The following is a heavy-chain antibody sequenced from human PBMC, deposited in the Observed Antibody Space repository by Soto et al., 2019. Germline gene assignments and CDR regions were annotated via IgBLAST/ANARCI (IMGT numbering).Heavy chain of an antibody. CDR2: ISAHNGNT. D-gene: IGHD1-1*01. V-gene: IGHV1-18*01. CDR1: GYAFTTYG. Sequence: QVHLVQSGAEVKKPGASVKVSCQGSGYAFTTYGITWVRQAPGQGLEWMGWISAHNGNTNYAQKLQGRVTVTRDTPTSTAYMELRSLRYDDPAVYYCARGRYGDYWGQGALVTVSS. CDR3: ARGRYGDY. J-gene: IGHJ4*02.